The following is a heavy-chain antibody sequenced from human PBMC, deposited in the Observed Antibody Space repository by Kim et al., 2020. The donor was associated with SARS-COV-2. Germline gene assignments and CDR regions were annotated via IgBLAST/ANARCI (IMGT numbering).Heavy chain of an antibody. CDR2: INPSGSTT. D-gene: IGHD3-10*01. Sequence: ASVKVSCKASGYNFISYYMHWVRQAPGQRLEWMGIINPSGSTTSYAQNVQDRFTMTWDTSTSTVYMELSSLKSDDTAVYYCARGGGYGSGTYTSFDPWGQGTLVTVSS. V-gene: IGHV1-46*04. CDR3: ARGGGYGSGTYTSFDP. CDR1: GYNFISYY. J-gene: IGHJ5*02.